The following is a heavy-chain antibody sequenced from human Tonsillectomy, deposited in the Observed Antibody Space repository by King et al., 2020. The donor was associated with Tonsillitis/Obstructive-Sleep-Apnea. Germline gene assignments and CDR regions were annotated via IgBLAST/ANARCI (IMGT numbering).Heavy chain of an antibody. J-gene: IGHJ4*02. V-gene: IGHV4-39*01. CDR2: IFYTGTT. D-gene: IGHD1-26*01. CDR1: GASISSTGFY. Sequence: QLQESGPGLVRPSETLSLTCTVSGASISSTGFYWGWVRQPPGKGLEWIATIFYTGTTYYNPSLKSRVTISTATSKSQFSLKLGSVTAADTAVYYCARLLSTGSFYGFDCWGQGTLVTVSS. CDR3: ARLLSTGSFYGFDC.